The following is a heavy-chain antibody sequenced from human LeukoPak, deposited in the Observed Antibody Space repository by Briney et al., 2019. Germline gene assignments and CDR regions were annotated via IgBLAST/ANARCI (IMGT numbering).Heavy chain of an antibody. D-gene: IGHD3-10*01. CDR1: GGSISSGSYD. Sequence: PSETLSLTCTVSGGSISSGSYDWYWIRQPAGKGLEWIGHLYTSGSMSYNPSLKSRVTISVDTSKNQFSLKLTSVTAADTAVYYCTKERGIWGQGTLVTVSS. V-gene: IGHV4-61*09. CDR2: LYTSGSM. CDR3: TKERGI. J-gene: IGHJ4*02.